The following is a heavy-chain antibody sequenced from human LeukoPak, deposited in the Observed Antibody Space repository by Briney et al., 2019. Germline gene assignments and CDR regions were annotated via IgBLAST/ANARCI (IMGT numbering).Heavy chain of an antibody. CDR1: GVSFSGYY. CDR2: INHSGST. D-gene: IGHD3-9*01. V-gene: IGHV4-34*01. CDR3: VTTGYFDY. J-gene: IGHJ4*02. Sequence: PSETLSLTCAVYGVSFSGYYWSWIRQPPGKGLEWIGEINHSGSTNYNPSLKSRVTISVDTSKNQFSLKLSSVTAADTAVYYCVTTGYFDYWGQGTLVTVSS.